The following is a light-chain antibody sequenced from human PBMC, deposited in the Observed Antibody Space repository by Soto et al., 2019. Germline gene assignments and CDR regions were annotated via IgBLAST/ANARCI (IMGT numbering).Light chain of an antibody. CDR1: QSVSSY. J-gene: IGKJ5*01. V-gene: IGKV3-11*01. Sequence: EIVLTQSPATLSLSPGERATLSCRASQSVSSYLAWYQQKPGQAPRLLIYDASNRATGIPARFSGSGSGTDFTLTISSLEPEDFAVYYGQQRRNWVTFGQGTRLEIK. CDR2: DAS. CDR3: QQRRNWVT.